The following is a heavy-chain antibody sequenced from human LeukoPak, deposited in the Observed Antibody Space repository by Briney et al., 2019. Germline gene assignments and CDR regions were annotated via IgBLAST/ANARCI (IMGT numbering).Heavy chain of an antibody. V-gene: IGHV3-9*01. CDR1: GFTFDDYA. D-gene: IGHD3-10*01. CDR2: ISWNSGSI. CDR3: ARERSYYGSGSYLLWSYYYMDV. Sequence: PGRSLRLSCAASGFTFDDYAMHWVRQAPGKGLEWVSGISWNSGSIGYADSVKGRFTISRDDAKNSLYLQMNSLRAEDTAVYYCARERSYYGSGSYLLWSYYYMDVWGKGTTVTVSS. J-gene: IGHJ6*03.